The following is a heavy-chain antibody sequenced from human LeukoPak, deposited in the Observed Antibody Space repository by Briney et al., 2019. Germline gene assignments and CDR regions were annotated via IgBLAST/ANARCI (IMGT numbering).Heavy chain of an antibody. CDR1: GYIFTSYG. CDR2: ISALNGNT. Sequence: ASVKVSCKASGYIFTSYGFAWVRQAPGQGLEWMGWISALNGNTNNAQKFQGRVTMTTGTSTSTAYMELRSLTSDDTAMYYCARDPEGVTPLDYWGQGTLVTVSS. J-gene: IGHJ4*02. V-gene: IGHV1-18*01. CDR3: ARDPEGVTPLDY. D-gene: IGHD3-10*01.